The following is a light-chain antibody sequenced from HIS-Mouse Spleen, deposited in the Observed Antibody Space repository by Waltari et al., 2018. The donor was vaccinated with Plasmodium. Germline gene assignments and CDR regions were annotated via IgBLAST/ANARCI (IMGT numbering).Light chain of an antibody. J-gene: IGKJ3*01. V-gene: IGKV3-15*01. CDR2: CAS. CDR3: QQYNNWSFT. Sequence: EIVMTQSPATPSLAPAERATLSCRASQSVSSNLAWYQQKPGQAPRLLIYCASTRATGIPARFSGSGSGTEFTLTISSLQSEDFAVYYCQQYNNWSFTFGPGTKVDIK. CDR1: QSVSSN.